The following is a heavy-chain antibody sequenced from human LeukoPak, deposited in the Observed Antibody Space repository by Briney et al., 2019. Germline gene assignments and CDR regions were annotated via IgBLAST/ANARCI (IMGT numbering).Heavy chain of an antibody. V-gene: IGHV3-23*01. D-gene: IGHD6-13*01. CDR1: GFTFSTYA. CDR2: ISGSGDDT. Sequence: GGSLRLSCVASGFTFSTYAMSWVRQAPGKGLEWVSEISGSGDDTHYADSVNGRFTISRDNSKNTLYLQMNSLRAEDTAVYYRAKDRSDSIRWYAGSHWGQGTQVTVSS. CDR3: AKDRSDSIRWYAGSH. J-gene: IGHJ4*02.